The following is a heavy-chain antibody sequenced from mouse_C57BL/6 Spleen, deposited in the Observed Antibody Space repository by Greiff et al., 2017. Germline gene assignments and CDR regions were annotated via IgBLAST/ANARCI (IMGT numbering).Heavy chain of an antibody. CDR3: ARRGNNSYFDY. J-gene: IGHJ2*01. Sequence: VQLQQSGAELVRPGASVKLSCKASGYTFTDYYINWVKQRPGQGLEWIARIYPGSGNTYYNEKFKGKATLTAEKSSSTAYMQLSSLTSEDSAVYFCARRGNNSYFDYWGQGTTLTVSS. CDR1: GYTFTDYY. D-gene: IGHD2-1*01. V-gene: IGHV1-76*01. CDR2: IYPGSGNT.